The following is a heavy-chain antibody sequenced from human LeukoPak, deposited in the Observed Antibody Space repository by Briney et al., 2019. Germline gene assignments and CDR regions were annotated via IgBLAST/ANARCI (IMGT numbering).Heavy chain of an antibody. J-gene: IGHJ4*02. V-gene: IGHV3-23*01. Sequence: PGGSLRLSCAASGFTFSNYAMNWVRRAPGKGLEWVSTISGTGGSTYYADSVKGRFTISRDTSKNTLYLQMNSLRAEDTAVYYCAKGLSSGDYGLHYWGQGTLVTVSS. CDR2: ISGTGGST. CDR3: AKGLSSGDYGLHY. D-gene: IGHD4-17*01. CDR1: GFTFSNYA.